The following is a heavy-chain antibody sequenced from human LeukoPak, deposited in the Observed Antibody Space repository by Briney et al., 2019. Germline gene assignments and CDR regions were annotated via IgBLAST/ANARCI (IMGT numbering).Heavy chain of an antibody. CDR3: ARGQRAHVEWSYYMDV. Sequence: GGSLRLSCAASGFTFSSYAMHWVRQAPGKGLGWVAVISYDGSNKYYADSVKGRFTISRDNSKNTLYLQMNSLRTEDTAVYYCARGQRAHVEWSYYMDVWGKGTTVVVSS. V-gene: IGHV3-30*04. D-gene: IGHD3-3*01. CDR2: ISYDGSNK. J-gene: IGHJ6*03. CDR1: GFTFSSYA.